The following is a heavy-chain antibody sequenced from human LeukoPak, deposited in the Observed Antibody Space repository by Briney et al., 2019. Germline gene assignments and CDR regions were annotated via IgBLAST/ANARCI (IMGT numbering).Heavy chain of an antibody. V-gene: IGHV3-20*04. D-gene: IGHD5-12*01. J-gene: IGHJ3*02. CDR1: GFTFDDYG. Sequence: RPGGSLRLSCAASGFTFDDYGMSWVRQAPGKGLEWVSGINWNGGSTGYADSVKGRFTISRDNAKNSLYLQMNSLRAEDTALYYCARGGEATIYDDAFGIWGQGTMVTVSS. CDR2: INWNGGST. CDR3: ARGGEATIYDDAFGI.